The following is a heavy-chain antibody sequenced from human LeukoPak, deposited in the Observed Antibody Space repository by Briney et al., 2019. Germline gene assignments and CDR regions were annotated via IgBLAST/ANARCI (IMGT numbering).Heavy chain of an antibody. Sequence: GGSLRLSCAASGFTFSSYSMNWVRQAPGKGLEWVSYISSSSLTIYYADSVKGRFTISRDNAENSLYLQTNSLRVEDTAVYYCARAPTVLVGYCSSSSCQADYWGQGTLVTVSS. D-gene: IGHD2-2*01. CDR3: ARAPTVLVGYCSSSSCQADY. CDR1: GFTFSSYS. J-gene: IGHJ4*02. CDR2: ISSSSLTI. V-gene: IGHV3-48*04.